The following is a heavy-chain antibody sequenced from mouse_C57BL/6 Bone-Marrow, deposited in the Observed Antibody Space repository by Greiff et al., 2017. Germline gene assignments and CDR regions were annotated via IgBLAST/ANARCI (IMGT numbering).Heavy chain of an antibody. Sequence: QVQLQQSGPELVKPGASVKISCKASGYAFSSSWMNWVKQRPGKGLEWIGRIYPGDGATNYNGKFKGKATLTAAKSSSTAYMQLSSLTSEDSAVYFFAREGLGKAWFAYWGQGTLVTVSA. D-gene: IGHD4-1*01. CDR2: IYPGDGAT. CDR1: GYAFSSSW. J-gene: IGHJ3*01. CDR3: AREGLGKAWFAY. V-gene: IGHV1-82*01.